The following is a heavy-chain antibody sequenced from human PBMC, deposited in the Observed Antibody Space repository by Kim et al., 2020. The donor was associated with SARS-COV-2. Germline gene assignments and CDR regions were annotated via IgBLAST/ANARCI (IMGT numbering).Heavy chain of an antibody. Sequence: TYNPSLKSRVTISVDTSKNQFSLKLSSVTAADTAVYYCARDKEGRGLFDYWGQGTLVTVSS. D-gene: IGHD3-10*01. CDR3: ARDKEGRGLFDY. V-gene: IGHV4-59*01. J-gene: IGHJ4*02.